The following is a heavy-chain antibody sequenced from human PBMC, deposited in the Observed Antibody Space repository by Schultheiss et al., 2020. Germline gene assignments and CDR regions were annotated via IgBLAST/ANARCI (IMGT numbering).Heavy chain of an antibody. Sequence: SETLSLTCTVSGGSISSYYWSWIRQPPGKGLEWIGYIHYSGSTYYNPSLKSRVTMSVDTSNNQFSLKLSSVTAADTAVYYCARDAITTLGFYGMDVWGQGTTVTVSS. D-gene: IGHD4-11*01. V-gene: IGHV4-59*12. CDR3: ARDAITTLGFYGMDV. J-gene: IGHJ6*02. CDR1: GGSISSYY. CDR2: IHYSGST.